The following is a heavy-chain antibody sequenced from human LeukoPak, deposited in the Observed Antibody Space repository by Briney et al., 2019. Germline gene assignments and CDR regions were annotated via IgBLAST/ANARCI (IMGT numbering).Heavy chain of an antibody. J-gene: IGHJ3*02. CDR3: ARSKWGAFDI. D-gene: IGHD1-26*01. V-gene: IGHV4-59*08. CDR1: GDSLGSYY. CDR2: IYYSGST. Sequence: SETLSLTCTVSGDSLGSYYWSWIRQPPGKGLEWIGYIYYSGSTNYNPSLKSRVTISVDTSKNQFSLKLSSVTAADTAVYYCARSKWGAFDIWGQGTMVTVSS.